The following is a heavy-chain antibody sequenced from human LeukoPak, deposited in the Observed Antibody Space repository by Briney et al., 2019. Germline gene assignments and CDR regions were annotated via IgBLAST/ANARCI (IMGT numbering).Heavy chain of an antibody. J-gene: IGHJ3*02. CDR1: GYIFISHY. CDR2: FNPSDGAT. V-gene: IGHV1-46*01. D-gene: IGHD3-22*01. CDR3: ARISSAYYRDAFDI. Sequence: ASVKVSCKASGYIFISHYIHWVRQAPGQGLERMGIFNPSDGATTYSQKFQARVTMTRDTSTSTVYMEVSGLRSEDTAVYYCARISSAYYRDAFDIWGQGTLVTVSS.